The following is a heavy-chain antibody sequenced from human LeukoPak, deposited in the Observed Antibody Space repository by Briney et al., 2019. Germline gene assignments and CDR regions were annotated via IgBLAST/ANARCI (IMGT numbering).Heavy chain of an antibody. CDR2: ISDGGTTI. J-gene: IGHJ4*02. Sequence: GGSLRLSCAASGFTFSSYWMNWVRQAPGKGLEWVSYISDGGTTIYYADSVRGRFTISRDNAKNSVYLQMSSLRAEDTAVYYCARDLTSSWYGFDYWGQGTLVTVSS. D-gene: IGHD6-13*01. V-gene: IGHV3-48*01. CDR1: GFTFSSYW. CDR3: ARDLTSSWYGFDY.